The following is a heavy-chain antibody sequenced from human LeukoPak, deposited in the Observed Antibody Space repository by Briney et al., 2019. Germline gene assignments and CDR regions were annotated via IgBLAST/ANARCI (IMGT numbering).Heavy chain of an antibody. V-gene: IGHV3-30*18. CDR3: AKEQDSRVSAQLDF. CDR1: GFTFSNYG. CDR2: ISYEGSAT. D-gene: IGHD6-13*01. J-gene: IGHJ4*02. Sequence: GRSLRLSSAVSGFTFSNYGMHGVRQAPGKGLEWMADISYEGSATYYADSVRGRFTISRDNSKNTLNLQMNSLRPDDTAVYYCAKEQDSRVSAQLDFWGQGTLVTVSS.